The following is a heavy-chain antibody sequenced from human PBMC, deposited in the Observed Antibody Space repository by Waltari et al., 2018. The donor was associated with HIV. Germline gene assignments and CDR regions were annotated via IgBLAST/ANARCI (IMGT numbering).Heavy chain of an antibody. D-gene: IGHD3-16*01. CDR2: IYYSGRT. Sequence: QVQLQESGPGLVKPSETLSLTCTVSGGSISSYYWSWIRQPPGKGLEWIGYIYYSGRTNYNPSLKSGVTRSVDTSKNQFSRKLSSVTAADTAVDYCAIKVGGVRYWGQGTVVTVSS. CDR1: GGSISSYY. CDR3: AIKVGGVRY. J-gene: IGHJ4*02. V-gene: IGHV4-59*01.